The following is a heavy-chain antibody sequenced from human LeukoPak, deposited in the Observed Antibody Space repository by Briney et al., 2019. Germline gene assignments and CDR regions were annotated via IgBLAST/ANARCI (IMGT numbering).Heavy chain of an antibody. CDR2: IGGSGAVT. Sequence: GGSLRLSSAASGFTFSSYAMAWVRPAPGKGLEWVSAIGGSGAVTAYADSVKGRFSISRENSRNTLYLQMNGLRAEDTAVYYCAIRGSYRSFDYWGQGILVTVSS. CDR3: AIRGSYRSFDY. J-gene: IGHJ4*02. D-gene: IGHD1-26*01. CDR1: GFTFSSYA. V-gene: IGHV3-23*01.